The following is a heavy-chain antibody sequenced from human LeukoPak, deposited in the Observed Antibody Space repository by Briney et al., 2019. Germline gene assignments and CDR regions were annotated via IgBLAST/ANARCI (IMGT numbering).Heavy chain of an antibody. CDR1: GGSISSYY. CDR3: ARDKINYYGSGSYKSYYYYMDV. J-gene: IGHJ6*03. CDR2: TYYSGST. V-gene: IGHV4-59*01. Sequence: PSETLSLTCTVSGGSISSYYWSWIRQPPGKGLEWIGYTYYSGSTNYNPSLKSRVTISVDTSKNQFSLKLSSVTAADTAVYYCARDKINYYGSGSYKSYYYYMDVWGKGTTVTISS. D-gene: IGHD3-10*01.